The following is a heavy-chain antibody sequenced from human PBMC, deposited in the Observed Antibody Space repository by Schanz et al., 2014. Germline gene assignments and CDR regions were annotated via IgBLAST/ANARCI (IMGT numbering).Heavy chain of an antibody. Sequence: VQLVESGGGLVQPGGSLRLSCAASGFTFSSHWMHWVRQDPGKGLVWVARINSVGSNTDYADSVTGRFTISRDNAKNSLYLQMNGLRAEDTAVYYCARVALPGYSSPRDAFDIWGQGTMVTVSS. CDR2: INSVGSNT. J-gene: IGHJ3*02. CDR3: ARVALPGYSSPRDAFDI. V-gene: IGHV3-74*02. CDR1: GFTFSSHW. D-gene: IGHD5-18*01.